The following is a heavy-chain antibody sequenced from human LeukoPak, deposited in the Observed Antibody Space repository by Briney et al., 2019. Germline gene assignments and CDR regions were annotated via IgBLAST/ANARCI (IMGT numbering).Heavy chain of an antibody. J-gene: IGHJ4*02. Sequence: GGSLRLSXAASGFTFSSYWMSWVRQAPGKGLEWVANIKQDGSEKYYVDSVKGRFTISRDNAKNSLYLQMNSLRAEDTAVYYCARVRRYSSSWGYYFDYWGQGTLVTVSS. CDR3: ARVRRYSSSWGYYFDY. CDR1: GFTFSSYW. V-gene: IGHV3-7*01. D-gene: IGHD6-13*01. CDR2: IKQDGSEK.